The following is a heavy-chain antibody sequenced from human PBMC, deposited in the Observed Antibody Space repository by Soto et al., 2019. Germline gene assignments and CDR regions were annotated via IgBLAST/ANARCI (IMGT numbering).Heavy chain of an antibody. J-gene: IGHJ6*02. Sequence: RASVKVSCKASGYTFTSYGISWVRQAPGQGLEWMGWISAYNGNTNYAQKLQGRVTMTTDTSTSTAYMELRSLRSDDTAVYYCSRLQSGIAAAGTTYYYYYGMDVWGQGTTVTVSS. CDR3: SRLQSGIAAAGTTYYYYYGMDV. D-gene: IGHD6-13*01. CDR1: GYTFTSYG. CDR2: ISAYNGNT. V-gene: IGHV1-18*01.